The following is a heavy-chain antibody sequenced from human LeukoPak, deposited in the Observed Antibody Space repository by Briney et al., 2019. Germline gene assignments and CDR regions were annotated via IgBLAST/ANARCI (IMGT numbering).Heavy chain of an antibody. CDR1: GFTFSSYA. Sequence: GGSLRLSCAASGFTFSSYAMSWVRQAPGKGLEWVSTISATGGSTFYADSVKGRFTISRDNSKDTLYLQINSLRAEDTAVYFCAKVQTTVVSPPDSWGQGTLVTVSS. J-gene: IGHJ4*02. D-gene: IGHD4-23*01. CDR2: ISATGGST. V-gene: IGHV3-23*01. CDR3: AKVQTTVVSPPDS.